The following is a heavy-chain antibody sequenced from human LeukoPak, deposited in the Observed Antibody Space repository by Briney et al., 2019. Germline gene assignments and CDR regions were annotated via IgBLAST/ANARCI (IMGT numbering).Heavy chain of an antibody. CDR3: ARGPPLTATILGNWFDP. J-gene: IGHJ5*02. CDR1: VGTFSSYA. V-gene: IGHV1-69*13. D-gene: IGHD3-9*01. CDR2: IIPIFGTA. Sequence: ASVNVSCKASVGTFSSYAISWVRQAPGQGLEWMGGIIPIFGTANYAQKFQGRVTITADESTSTAYMELSSLRSEDTAVYYCARGPPLTATILGNWFDPWGQGTLVTVSS.